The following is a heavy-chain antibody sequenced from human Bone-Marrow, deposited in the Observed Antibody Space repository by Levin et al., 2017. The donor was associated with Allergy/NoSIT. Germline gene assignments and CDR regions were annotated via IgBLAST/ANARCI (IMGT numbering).Heavy chain of an antibody. CDR1: GFTFSSYA. Sequence: GGSLRLSCAASGFTFSSYAMSWVRQAPGKGLEWVSAISGSGGSTYYADSVKGRFTISRDNSKNTLYLQMNSLRAEDTAVYYCAKGSPYYYDSSGYYFDYWGQGTLVTVSS. J-gene: IGHJ4*02. V-gene: IGHV3-23*01. CDR2: ISGSGGST. D-gene: IGHD3-22*01. CDR3: AKGSPYYYDSSGYYFDY.